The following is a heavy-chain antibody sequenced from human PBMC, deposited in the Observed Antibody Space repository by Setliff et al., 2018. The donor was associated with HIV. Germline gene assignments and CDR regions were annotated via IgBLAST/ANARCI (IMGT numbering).Heavy chain of an antibody. CDR1: GYTFTNYY. Sequence: ASVKVSCKASGYTFTNYYMHWVRQAPGQGLEWMGIINPSVDSRTYAQKFQGRVTMTRDTSTSTVYMELSSLRSEDTAVYYCARGDTELRYFDWPRAGVDFWSQGTLVTVSS. D-gene: IGHD3-9*01. V-gene: IGHV1-46*01. CDR2: INPSVDSR. CDR3: ARGDTELRYFDWPRAGVDF. J-gene: IGHJ4*02.